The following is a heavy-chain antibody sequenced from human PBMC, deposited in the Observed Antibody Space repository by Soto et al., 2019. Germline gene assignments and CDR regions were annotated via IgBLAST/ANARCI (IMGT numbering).Heavy chain of an antibody. CDR3: ARDYSSSWYRFDY. D-gene: IGHD6-13*01. CDR2: IIPILGIA. CDR1: GGTFSSYT. Sequence: QVQLVQSGAEVKKPGSSVKVSCKASGGTFSSYTISWVRQAPGQGLEWMGRIIPILGIANYAQKFQGRVTITADKSTSTAYRELSSLRSEDTAVYYCARDYSSSWYRFDYWGQGTLVTVSS. J-gene: IGHJ4*02. V-gene: IGHV1-69*08.